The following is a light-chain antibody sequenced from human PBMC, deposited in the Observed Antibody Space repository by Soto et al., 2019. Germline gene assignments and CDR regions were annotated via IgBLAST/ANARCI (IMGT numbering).Light chain of an antibody. CDR3: SSFARGDNPHVL. Sequence: QSAPTQPPSASGSPGQSVTISCTGTSSDVGGSDYDSWYQQDPGKAPKLIIYEVTKRPAGVPDRFSGSKSGNTASLTVSGLQADDESYYYCSSFARGDNPHVLFGGGTKLTVL. V-gene: IGLV2-8*01. CDR2: EVT. J-gene: IGLJ2*01. CDR1: SSDVGGSDY.